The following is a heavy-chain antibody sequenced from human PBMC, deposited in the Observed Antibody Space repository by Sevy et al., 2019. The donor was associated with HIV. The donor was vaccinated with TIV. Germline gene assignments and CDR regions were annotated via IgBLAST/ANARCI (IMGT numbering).Heavy chain of an antibody. Sequence: GGSLRLSCAASGFTFNNYGMFWVRQAPEEGLEWVSGITGGGGSTYYAASVKGRFTISRDSSRNTLYLQMNSLRVEDTAVYYCAKGNYENGTQYFDYWGQGILVTVSS. CDR1: GFTFNNYG. J-gene: IGHJ4*02. CDR2: ITGGGGST. V-gene: IGHV3-23*01. D-gene: IGHD3-22*01. CDR3: AKGNYENGTQYFDY.